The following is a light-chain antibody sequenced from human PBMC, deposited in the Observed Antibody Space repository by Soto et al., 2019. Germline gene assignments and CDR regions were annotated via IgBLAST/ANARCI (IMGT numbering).Light chain of an antibody. J-gene: IGLJ3*02. CDR1: SSDVGGYNY. CDR2: EVS. CDR3: SSYTTSSTHWV. V-gene: IGLV2-14*01. Sequence: QSALTQPASVSGSPGQSITISCTGTSSDVGGYNYVSWYQHHPGKAPKLLIYEVSNRPSGVSNRFSGSKSGNTASLTISGHHDEDDADYYCSSYTTSSTHWVFGGGTKLTVL.